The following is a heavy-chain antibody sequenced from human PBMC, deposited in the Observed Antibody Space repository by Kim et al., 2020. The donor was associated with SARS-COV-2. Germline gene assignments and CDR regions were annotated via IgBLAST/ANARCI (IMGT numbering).Heavy chain of an antibody. J-gene: IGHJ3*02. CDR3: ARDRAYYYDSTVSGAFDI. V-gene: IGHV3-21*01. CDR2: ISSSNTYI. D-gene: IGHD3-22*01. Sequence: GGSLRLSCAASGFTFNSYSMNWVRQAPGKGLEWVSSISSSNTYIYYADSVKGRFTISRDNAKNSLYLQMNSLRAEDTAVYYCARDRAYYYDSTVSGAFDIWGQGTIVTVSS. CDR1: GFTFNSYS.